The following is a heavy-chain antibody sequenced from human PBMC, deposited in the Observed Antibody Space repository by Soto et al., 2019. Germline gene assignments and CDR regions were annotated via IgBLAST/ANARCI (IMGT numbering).Heavy chain of an antibody. CDR1: GFTFSSYA. V-gene: IGHV3-23*01. CDR2: ISGSGGST. CDR3: AILTIPYYYSGMDV. D-gene: IGHD2-15*01. J-gene: IGHJ6*02. Sequence: VGSLRLSCAASGFTFSSYAMSWVRQAPGKGLEWVSAISGSGGSTYYADSVKGRFTISRDNSKNTLYLQMNSLRAEDTAVYYCAILTIPYYYSGMDVWGQGTTVTVSS.